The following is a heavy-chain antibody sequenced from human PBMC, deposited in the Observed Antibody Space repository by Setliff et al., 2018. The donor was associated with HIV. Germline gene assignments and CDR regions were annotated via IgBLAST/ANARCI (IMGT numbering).Heavy chain of an antibody. J-gene: IGHJ4*02. Sequence: SETLSLTCDVSGGSISSFNWWSWVRQSPGKGLEWIGEIYHTGSTNYSPSLKSRVTISVDKSKNQFSLKLSSLTAAGTAVYYCARGPTRFYFDYWGQGTLVTVSS. CDR1: GGSISSFNW. V-gene: IGHV4-4*02. CDR3: ARGPTRFYFDY. CDR2: IYHTGST. D-gene: IGHD1-1*01.